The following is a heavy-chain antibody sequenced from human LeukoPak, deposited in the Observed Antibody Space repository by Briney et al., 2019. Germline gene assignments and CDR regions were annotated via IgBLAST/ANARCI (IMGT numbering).Heavy chain of an antibody. J-gene: IGHJ4*02. CDR1: GFAFSAHG. Sequence: PGGSLRLSCEASGFAFSAHGMSWVRQAPGKGLEWVSAIGGYGTTTYYGDSVRGRFTIFRDNSRNTMYLYMSSLRAEDTAVYFCAKIRLEESATGYWGQGTPVTVSS. CDR3: AKIRLEESATGY. V-gene: IGHV3-23*01. D-gene: IGHD2-15*01. CDR2: IGGYGTTT.